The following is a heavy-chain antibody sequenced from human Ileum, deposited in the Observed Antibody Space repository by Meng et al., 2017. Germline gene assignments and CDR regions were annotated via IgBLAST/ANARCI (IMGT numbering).Heavy chain of an antibody. V-gene: IGHV1-3*01. CDR1: GYTFRNYP. J-gene: IGHJ4*02. D-gene: IGHD1-1*01. Sequence: QVQLVRSGAEGKKVGASGKVSGTASGYTFRNYPLHWVRQAPGQRPEWMGWINAGNGNIKISQKFQGRITITSDTSATAYMELSSLRSEDTAVYFCARENDNWNYFDYWGQGSLVTVSS. CDR2: INAGNGNI. CDR3: ARENDNWNYFDY.